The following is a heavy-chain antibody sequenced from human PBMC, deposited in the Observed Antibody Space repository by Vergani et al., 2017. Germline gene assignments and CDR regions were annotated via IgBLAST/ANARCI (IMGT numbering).Heavy chain of an antibody. CDR2: ISGSGGST. Sequence: EVQLLESGGGLVQPGGSLRLSCAASGFTFSSYAMSWVRQAPGKGLEWVSGISGSGGSTYYADSVKGRFTISRDNSKNTLYLQMNSLRAEDTAVYYCAKDSSGWSDMGADLDYWGQGTMVTVSS. CDR3: AKDSSGWSDMGADLDY. CDR1: GFTFSSYA. D-gene: IGHD6-19*01. V-gene: IGHV3-23*01. J-gene: IGHJ4*02.